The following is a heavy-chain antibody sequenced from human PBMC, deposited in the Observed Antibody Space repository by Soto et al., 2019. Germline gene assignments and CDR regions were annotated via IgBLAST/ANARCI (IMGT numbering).Heavy chain of an antibody. CDR3: ARSTDVLRYFDWLLGAFDI. CDR1: GGSISSYY. V-gene: IGHV4-59*08. J-gene: IGHJ3*02. Sequence: QVQLQESGPGLVKPSETLSLTCTVSGGSISSYYWSWIRQPPGKGLEWIGYIYYSGSTNYNASLTSRVTISVDTSKNQCSLKLSSVTAADTAVYYCARSTDVLRYFDWLLGAFDIWGQGTMVTVSS. CDR2: IYYSGST. D-gene: IGHD3-9*01.